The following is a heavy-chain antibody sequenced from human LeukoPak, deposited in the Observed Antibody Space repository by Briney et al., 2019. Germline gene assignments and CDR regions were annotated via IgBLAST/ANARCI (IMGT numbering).Heavy chain of an antibody. CDR3: ARLGSYFDY. CDR1: GGSLTSNY. J-gene: IGHJ4*02. V-gene: IGHV4-59*08. Sequence: SETLSLTCTVSGGSLTSNYWSWIRQPPGKGLQWIGYIYYSGSVNYNPSLKSRVTISVDTSKNQFSLNLSSVTAADTAVYYCARLGSYFDYWGQGTQVTVSS. CDR2: IYYSGSV.